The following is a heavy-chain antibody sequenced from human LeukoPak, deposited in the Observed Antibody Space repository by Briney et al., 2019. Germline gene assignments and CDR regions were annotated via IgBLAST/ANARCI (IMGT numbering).Heavy chain of an antibody. CDR1: GFTFSSYG. CDR2: IWYDGSNK. CDR3: ASGDYYDSSGYYNYYYGMDV. J-gene: IGHJ6*02. Sequence: GGSLRLSCAASGFTFSSYGMHWVRKAPGKGLEWVAVIWYDGSNKYYADSVKGRFTISRDNSKNTLYLQMNSLRAEDTAVYYCASGDYYDSSGYYNYYYGMDVWGQGTTVTVSS. D-gene: IGHD3-22*01. V-gene: IGHV3-33*01.